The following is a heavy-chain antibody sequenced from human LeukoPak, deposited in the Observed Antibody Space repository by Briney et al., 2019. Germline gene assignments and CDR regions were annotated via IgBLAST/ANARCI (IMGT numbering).Heavy chain of an antibody. D-gene: IGHD3-16*01. Sequence: ASVKVSCKASGGTFSSYAISWVRQAPGQGLEWMGWINPNSGGTNYAQKFQGRVTMTRDTSISTAYMELSRLRSDDTAVYYCARDGVGAGKTFDYWGQGTQVTVSS. CDR2: INPNSGGT. V-gene: IGHV1-2*02. CDR1: GGTFSSYA. J-gene: IGHJ4*02. CDR3: ARDGVGAGKTFDY.